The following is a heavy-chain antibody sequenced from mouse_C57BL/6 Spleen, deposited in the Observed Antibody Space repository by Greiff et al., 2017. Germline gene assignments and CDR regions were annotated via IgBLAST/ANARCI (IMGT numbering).Heavy chain of an antibody. CDR1: GFNIKDDY. D-gene: IGHD1-1*01. V-gene: IGHV14-4*01. CDR3: TTDYYGSSPWFAY. J-gene: IGHJ3*01. Sequence: VQLQQSGAELVRPGASVKLSCTASGFNIKDDYMHWVKQRPEQGLAWIGWIDPDNGDTEYASKFPGKATITADTASNTAYLQLSSLTAEDTAVSYCTTDYYGSSPWFAYWGQGTLVTVSA. CDR2: IDPDNGDT.